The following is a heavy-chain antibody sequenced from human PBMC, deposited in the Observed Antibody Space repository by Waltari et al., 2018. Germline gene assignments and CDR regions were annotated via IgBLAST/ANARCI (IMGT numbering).Heavy chain of an antibody. D-gene: IGHD6-19*01. V-gene: IGHV4-34*01. J-gene: IGHJ4*02. CDR1: GGSFSGYY. CDR3: ARGSDRGWYFDY. Sequence: QVQLQQWGAGLLKPSETLSLTCAVYGGSFSGYYWSWIRQPPGKGLEWIGEINHSGSTNYNPSLKSRVTIAVDTSKNQFSLKLSSVTAADTAVYYCARGSDRGWYFDYWGQGTLVTVSS. CDR2: INHSGST.